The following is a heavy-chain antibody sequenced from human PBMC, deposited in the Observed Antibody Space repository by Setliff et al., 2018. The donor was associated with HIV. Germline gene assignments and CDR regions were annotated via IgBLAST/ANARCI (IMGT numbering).Heavy chain of an antibody. CDR3: ARAGVVEGYYYYYYMDV. Sequence: PGGSLRLSCAASGFTFSTYPIIWVRQAPGKGLEWVSYISGLGGGTIYYADSVRGRFTISRDDAEKSVYLQMNSLRAEDTAVYYCARAGVVEGYYYYYYMDVWGKGTTVTVSS. D-gene: IGHD2-15*01. J-gene: IGHJ6*03. CDR2: ISGLGGGTI. V-gene: IGHV3-48*01. CDR1: GFTFSTYP.